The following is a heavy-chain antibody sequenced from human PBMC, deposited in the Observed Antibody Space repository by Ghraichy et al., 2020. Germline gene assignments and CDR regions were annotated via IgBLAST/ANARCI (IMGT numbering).Heavy chain of an antibody. V-gene: IGHV3-30*18. CDR2: ISYDGSNK. Sequence: GGSLRLSCAASGFTFSSYGMHWVRQAPGKGLEWVAVISYDGSNKYYADSVKGRFTISRDNSKNTLYLQMNSLRAEDTAVYYCAKDSRYSSGWYKSGVGYWGQVTLVTVSS. J-gene: IGHJ4*02. D-gene: IGHD6-19*01. CDR1: GFTFSSYG. CDR3: AKDSRYSSGWYKSGVGY.